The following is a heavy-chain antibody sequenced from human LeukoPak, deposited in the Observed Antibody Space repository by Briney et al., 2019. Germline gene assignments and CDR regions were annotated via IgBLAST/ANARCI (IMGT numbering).Heavy chain of an antibody. D-gene: IGHD6-19*01. Sequence: SESLSLTCTVSGGSISGYYWSWIRQPPGQGLEWIGSIYYSGSTYYNPSLKSRVTISVDTSKNQFSLKLSSVTAADTAVYYCARQFGSGWPDYWGQGTLVTVSS. CDR1: GGSISGYY. CDR2: IYYSGST. CDR3: ARQFGSGWPDY. V-gene: IGHV4-59*05. J-gene: IGHJ4*02.